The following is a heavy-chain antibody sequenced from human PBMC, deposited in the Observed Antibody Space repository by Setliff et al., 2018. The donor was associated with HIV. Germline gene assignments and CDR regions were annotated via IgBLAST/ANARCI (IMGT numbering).Heavy chain of an antibody. CDR1: GYTFTNFG. CDR2: VNTNNDKT. Sequence: ASVKVSCKASGYTFTNFGITWVRQVPGQGLEWMGWVNTNNDKTNYAQKFQGRVTMTTDRSTKTAHLDLGSLRPDDTAVYYCARDLYTSGWPNWFDPWGPGTLVTVSS. D-gene: IGHD6-19*01. CDR3: ARDLYTSGWPNWFDP. J-gene: IGHJ5*02. V-gene: IGHV1-18*01.